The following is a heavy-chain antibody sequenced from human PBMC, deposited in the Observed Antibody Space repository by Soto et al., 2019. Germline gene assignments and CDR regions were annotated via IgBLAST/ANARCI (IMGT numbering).Heavy chain of an antibody. CDR3: ARDRGVAPPVAGNTHYYYYMDV. J-gene: IGHJ6*03. Sequence: QDQLVQSGVEVKKPGASVKVSCKASGYSFTNYGITWVRQAPGQGFDWMGWISAYNGNTNYAQKFQGRVTMTTDASMSTAYLELRSLRSDDTAVYYCARDRGVAPPVAGNTHYYYYMDVWGKGTTGTVSS. CDR2: ISAYNGNT. D-gene: IGHD6-19*01. CDR1: GYSFTNYG. V-gene: IGHV1-18*01.